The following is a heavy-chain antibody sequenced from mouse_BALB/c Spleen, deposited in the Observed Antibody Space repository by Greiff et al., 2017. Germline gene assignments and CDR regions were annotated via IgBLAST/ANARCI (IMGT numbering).Heavy chain of an antibody. CDR2: IYPGNSDT. V-gene: IGHV1-5*01. Sequence: EVQLQQSGTVLARPGASVKMSCKASGYSFTSYWMHWVKQRPGQGLEWIGAIYPGNSDTSYNQKFKGKAKLTAVTSASTAYMELSSLTNEDSAVYYCTRRGITGGYYAMDYWGQGTSVTVSS. CDR1: GYSFTSYW. J-gene: IGHJ4*01. CDR3: TRRGITGGYYAMDY. D-gene: IGHD2-4*01.